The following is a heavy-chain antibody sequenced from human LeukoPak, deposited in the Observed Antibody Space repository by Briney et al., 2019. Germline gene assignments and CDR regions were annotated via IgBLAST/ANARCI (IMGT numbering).Heavy chain of an antibody. D-gene: IGHD3-3*01. J-gene: IGHJ5*02. CDR2: INYNSGGT. CDR1: GYTFTGYY. V-gene: IGHV1-2*04. Sequence: AAVKVSCKASGYTFTGYYRHWVRRATGQGLEWMGWINYNSGGTHYAQKFQGWVTMTSDTSLSTAYMELTRLRPADTAVYYCARGKSLSYDFWSGYYTLNWFDPWGQGTLVTVSS. CDR3: ARGKSLSYDFWSGYYTLNWFDP.